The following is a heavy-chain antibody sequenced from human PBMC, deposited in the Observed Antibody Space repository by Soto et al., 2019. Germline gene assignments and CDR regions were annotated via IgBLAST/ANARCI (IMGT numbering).Heavy chain of an antibody. Sequence: VQLVESGGGVVQPGESLKVACAASGFTVATTGMHWGRQAPGKGLEWVAMISHSGTSKVYIDSVQGRFTISREHAKNNLYLQMSSLRPEDTAIYYCEKDWGSSGWFNWFNPWGQGVLVTVSS. J-gene: IGHJ5*02. CDR3: EKDWGSSGWFNWFNP. V-gene: IGHV3-30*18. D-gene: IGHD6-19*01. CDR2: ISHSGTSK. CDR1: GFTVATTG.